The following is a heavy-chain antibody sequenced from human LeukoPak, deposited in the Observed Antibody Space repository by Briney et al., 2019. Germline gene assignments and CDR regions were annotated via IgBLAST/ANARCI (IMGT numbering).Heavy chain of an antibody. CDR2: LYSGSST. CDR1: GFTVSNNY. J-gene: IGHJ2*01. D-gene: IGHD3-3*02. V-gene: IGHV3-53*01. Sequence: GGSLRLSCAAPGFTVSNNYMNWVRQAPGKGLEWVSILYSGSSTYYADSVEGRFIVSRDSSKNTLSLQMNDLRAEDTAVYYCARVADHFHWYLDLWGRGTLVTVSS. CDR3: ARVADHFHWYLDL.